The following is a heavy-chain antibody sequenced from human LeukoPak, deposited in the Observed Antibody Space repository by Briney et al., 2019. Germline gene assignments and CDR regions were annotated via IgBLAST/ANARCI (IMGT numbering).Heavy chain of an antibody. V-gene: IGHV4-34*01. D-gene: IGHD2-2*01. CDR3: ARGRGYCSSTSCYAHFDY. CDR2: INHSGST. CDR1: GGSFSCYY. Sequence: SETLSLTCAVYGGSFSCYYWSWIRQPPGKGLEWIGEINHSGSTNYNPSLKSRVTISVDTSKNQFSLKLSSVTAADTAVYYCARGRGYCSSTSCYAHFDYWGQGTLVTVSS. J-gene: IGHJ4*02.